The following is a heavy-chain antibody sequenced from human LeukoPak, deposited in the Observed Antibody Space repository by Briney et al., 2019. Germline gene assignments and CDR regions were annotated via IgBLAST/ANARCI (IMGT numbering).Heavy chain of an antibody. D-gene: IGHD3-22*01. V-gene: IGHV3-21*01. CDR2: ISSSSSYI. Sequence: GGSLRLSCEASGFTFSRYAMSWVRQAPGKGLEWVSSISSSSSYIYYADSVKGRFTISRDNAKNSLYLQMNSLRAEDTAVYYCARGYYYDSSRQKRYFDYWGQGTLVTVSS. CDR3: ARGYYYDSSRQKRYFDY. CDR1: GFTFSRYA. J-gene: IGHJ4*02.